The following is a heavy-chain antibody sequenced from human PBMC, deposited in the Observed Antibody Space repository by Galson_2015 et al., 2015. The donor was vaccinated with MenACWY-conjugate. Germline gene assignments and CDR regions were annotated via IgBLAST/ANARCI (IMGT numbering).Heavy chain of an antibody. Sequence: SVKVSCKASGDSFNTYSFNWISQAPGQGPEWLGGIIPVFHTTDYAQRFQGRLTITADESTSTVYLELSSLRSDETAIYYCARPGGDYEQRTFFDYWGQGTLVTVSS. V-gene: IGHV1-69*13. CDR1: GDSFNTYS. CDR3: ARPGGDYEQRTFFDY. D-gene: IGHD4-17*01. J-gene: IGHJ4*02. CDR2: IIPVFHTT.